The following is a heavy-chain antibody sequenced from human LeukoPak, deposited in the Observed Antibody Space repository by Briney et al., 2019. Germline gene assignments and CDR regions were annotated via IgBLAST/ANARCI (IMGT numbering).Heavy chain of an antibody. CDR3: ARVITIFGVDDDDAFDI. CDR2: INPNSGGT. V-gene: IGHV1-2*02. D-gene: IGHD3-3*01. CDR1: GYTFTGYY. Sequence: GASVKVSCKASGYTFTGYYMHWVRQAPGQGLEWMGWINPNSGGTNYAQKFQGRVTMTRDTSISTAYMELSGLRSDDTAVYYCARVITIFGVDDDDAFDIWGQGTMVTVSS. J-gene: IGHJ3*02.